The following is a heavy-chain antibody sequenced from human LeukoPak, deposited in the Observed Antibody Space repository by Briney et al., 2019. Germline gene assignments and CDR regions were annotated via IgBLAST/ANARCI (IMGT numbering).Heavy chain of an antibody. CDR1: GFTFTSYG. V-gene: IGHV3-30*18. CDR2: ISYDGSNK. Sequence: GGSLRLSCAASGFTFTSYGMHWVRQAPGKGLEWVAVISYDGSNKYYADSVKGRITISRDNSKNTVYLQMNSLRAEDTAVYYCAKASGVPWADYAFDIWGQGTMVTVSS. D-gene: IGHD3-10*01. CDR3: AKASGVPWADYAFDI. J-gene: IGHJ3*02.